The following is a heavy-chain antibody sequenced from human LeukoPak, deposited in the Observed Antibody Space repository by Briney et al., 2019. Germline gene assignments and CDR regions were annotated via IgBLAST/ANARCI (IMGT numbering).Heavy chain of an antibody. CDR3: ARGGESYYYDSSGYFGLDY. D-gene: IGHD3-22*01. CDR2: IIPILGIA. V-gene: IGHV1-69*04. J-gene: IGHJ4*02. Sequence: GASVKVSCKASGGTFSSYAISWVRQAPGQGLEWMGRIIPILGIANYAQKSQGRVTITADKSTSTAYMELSSLRSEGTAVYYCARGGESYYYDSSGYFGLDYWGQGTLVTVSS. CDR1: GGTFSSYA.